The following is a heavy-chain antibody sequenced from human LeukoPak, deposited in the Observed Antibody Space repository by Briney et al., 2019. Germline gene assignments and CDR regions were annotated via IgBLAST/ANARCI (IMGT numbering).Heavy chain of an antibody. Sequence: HPGRSLRLYCAASGFTFSSYGMHWVRQAPGKGLEWVAVIWYDGSNKYYADSVKGRFTISRDNSKNTLYLQMNSLRAEDTAVYYCARDRGAFDIWGQGTMVTVSS. CDR3: ARDRGAFDI. CDR1: GFTFSSYG. J-gene: IGHJ3*02. CDR2: IWYDGSNK. V-gene: IGHV3-33*01. D-gene: IGHD5-12*01.